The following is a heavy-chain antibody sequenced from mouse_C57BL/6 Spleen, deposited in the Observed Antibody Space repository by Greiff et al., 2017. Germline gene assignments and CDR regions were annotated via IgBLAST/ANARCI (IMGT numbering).Heavy chain of an antibody. CDR1: GYAFSSYW. CDR3: ARADYYGSSNWYFDV. Sequence: QVQLQQSGAELVKPGASVKISCKASGYAFSSYWMNWVKQRPGKGLEWIGQIYPGDGDTNYNGKFKGKATLTADKSSSTAYMQLSSLTSEDSAVYFCARADYYGSSNWYFDVWGTGTTVTVSS. D-gene: IGHD1-1*01. CDR2: IYPGDGDT. J-gene: IGHJ1*03. V-gene: IGHV1-80*01.